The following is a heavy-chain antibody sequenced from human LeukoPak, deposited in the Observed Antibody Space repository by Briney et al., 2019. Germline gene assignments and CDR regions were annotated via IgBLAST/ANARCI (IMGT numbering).Heavy chain of an antibody. CDR2: INPSGGST. V-gene: IGHV1-46*01. J-gene: IGHJ6*03. CDR1: GYTFTSYY. D-gene: IGHD3-9*01. CDR3: ARALLRYFDWLFHPRGMDV. Sequence: ASVKVSCEASGYTFTSYYMHWVRQAPGQGVEWLGIINPSGGSTSYAQKFQGRVTMTRDMSTSTVYMELSSLRSEDTAVYYCARALLRYFDWLFHPRGMDVWGKGTTVTVSS.